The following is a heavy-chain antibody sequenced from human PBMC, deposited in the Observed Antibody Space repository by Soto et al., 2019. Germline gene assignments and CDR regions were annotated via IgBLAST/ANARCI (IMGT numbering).Heavy chain of an antibody. D-gene: IGHD3-16*01. V-gene: IGHV1-69*01. Sequence: QVQLVQSGAEVKKPGSSVKVSCKASGGTFSSYAISWVRQAPGQGLEWMGGIIPIFGTANYAQKFQGRVTITADESTSTAYMELSSLRSEDTAVYYCARVGPRRVEKQMGGYYYYGMDVWGQGTTVTVSS. CDR2: IIPIFGTA. CDR1: GGTFSSYA. CDR3: ARVGPRRVEKQMGGYYYYGMDV. J-gene: IGHJ6*02.